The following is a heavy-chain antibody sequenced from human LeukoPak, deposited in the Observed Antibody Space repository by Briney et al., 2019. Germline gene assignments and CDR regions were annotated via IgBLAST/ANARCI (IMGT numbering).Heavy chain of an antibody. CDR3: ARGLLWFGENWFDP. V-gene: IGHV4-38-2*02. D-gene: IGHD3-10*01. CDR2: IYHSGST. CDR1: GYSISSGYY. Sequence: PSQTLSLTCTVSGYSISSGYYWGWIRQPPGKGLEWIGSIYHSGSTYYNPSLKSRVTISVDTSKNQFSLKLSSVTAADTAVYYCARGLLWFGENWFDPWGQGTLVTVSS. J-gene: IGHJ5*02.